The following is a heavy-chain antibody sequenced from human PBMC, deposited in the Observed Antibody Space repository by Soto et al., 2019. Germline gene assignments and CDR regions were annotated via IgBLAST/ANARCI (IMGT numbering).Heavy chain of an antibody. J-gene: IGHJ6*03. V-gene: IGHV4-59*08. CDR3: ARGNYYDFWSPPTYYMDV. CDR1: GGSISSYY. Sequence: SETLSLTCTVSGGSISSYYWSWIRQPPGKGLEWIGYIYYSGSTNYKPSLKSRVTISVDTSKNQFSLKLSSVTAADTAVYYCARGNYYDFWSPPTYYMDVWGKGTTVTVSS. CDR2: IYYSGST. D-gene: IGHD3-3*01.